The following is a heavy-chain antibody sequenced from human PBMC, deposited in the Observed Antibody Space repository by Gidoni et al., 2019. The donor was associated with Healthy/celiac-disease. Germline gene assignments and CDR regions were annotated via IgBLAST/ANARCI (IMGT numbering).Heavy chain of an antibody. CDR2: ISGSGGST. J-gene: IGHJ6*03. CDR3: AKDGGYYDSSGYYYYYYYMDV. D-gene: IGHD3-22*01. Sequence: EVQLLESGGGLVQPGGSLRLSCAASGFTFSRYAMSWVRQAPGKGLEWVSAISGSGGSTYYADSVKGRFTISRDNSKNTLYLQMNSLRAEDTAVYYCAKDGGYYDSSGYYYYYYYMDVWGKGTTVTVSS. CDR1: GFTFSRYA. V-gene: IGHV3-23*01.